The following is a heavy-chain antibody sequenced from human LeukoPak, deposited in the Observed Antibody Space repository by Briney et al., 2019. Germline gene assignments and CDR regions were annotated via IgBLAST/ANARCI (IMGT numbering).Heavy chain of an antibody. CDR3: ARGSRYYYASGSYCIGY. D-gene: IGHD3-10*01. CDR1: GGSISSGDYY. J-gene: IGHJ4*02. V-gene: IGHV4-30-4*01. CDR2: IYYSGST. Sequence: PSEALSLTCTFSGGSISSGDYYWSWIRQPPGRGLEWIGYIYYSGSTYYNPPCKGRVTISVYTSKNQFSLKLSFVTAADTAVYYCARGSRYYYASGSYCIGYWGQGTLVTVSS.